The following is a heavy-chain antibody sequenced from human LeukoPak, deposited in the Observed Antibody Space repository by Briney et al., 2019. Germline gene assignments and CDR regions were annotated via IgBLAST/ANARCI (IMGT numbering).Heavy chain of an antibody. V-gene: IGHV3-7*04. CDR1: GLTTRNSW. Sequence: GGSLRLSCAVSGLTTRNSWMSWVRQAPGKGLEWVANIDPDGTDLYYMDSVKGRFTVSRDNDRNSLYLQMHSLRVEDTATYYCVRGSSGFWGQGTLVTV. J-gene: IGHJ4*01. CDR2: IDPDGTDL. CDR3: VRGSSGF. D-gene: IGHD6-25*01.